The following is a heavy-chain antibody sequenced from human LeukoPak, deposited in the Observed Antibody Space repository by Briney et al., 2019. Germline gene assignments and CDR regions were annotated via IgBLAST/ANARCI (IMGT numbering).Heavy chain of an antibody. CDR2: ISGSGGSA. Sequence: GGSLRLSCAASGFTFSSYAMSWVRQAPGKGLEWVSAISGSGGSAYYADSVKGRFTISRDNSKNTLYLQMNSLRAEDTAVYYCAKDSLDGYNVNWGQGTLVTVSS. J-gene: IGHJ4*02. CDR1: GFTFSSYA. D-gene: IGHD5-24*01. V-gene: IGHV3-23*01. CDR3: AKDSLDGYNVN.